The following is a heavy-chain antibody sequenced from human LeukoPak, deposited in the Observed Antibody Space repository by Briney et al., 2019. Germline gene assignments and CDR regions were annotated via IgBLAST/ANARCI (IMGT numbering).Heavy chain of an antibody. Sequence: SETLSLTCAGSGYSISSGYYWGWIRQPPGKGVEWIGSIYHSGSTYYNPSLKSRVTISVDTSKNQFSLKLSSVTAADTAVYYCARHWAVAGTTLDYWGQGTLVTVSS. CDR2: IYHSGST. CDR3: ARHWAVAGTTLDY. V-gene: IGHV4-38-2*01. CDR1: GYSISSGYY. J-gene: IGHJ4*02. D-gene: IGHD6-19*01.